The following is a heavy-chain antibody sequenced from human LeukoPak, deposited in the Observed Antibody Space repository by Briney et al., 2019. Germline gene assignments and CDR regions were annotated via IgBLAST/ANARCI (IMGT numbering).Heavy chain of an antibody. D-gene: IGHD2-21*01. V-gene: IGHV4-59*01. CDR3: ARDVFRGFDS. CDR1: GGSLTRYY. J-gene: IGHJ4*02. CDR2: ISDIGST. Sequence: PSETPSLTCTVSGGSLTRYYWSWLRQPPGKGLEWIGYISDIGSTNSNPSLKSRVTMSLDTSKNQFSLKVSSVTAADTAVYYCARDVFRGFDSWGQGTLVTVSS.